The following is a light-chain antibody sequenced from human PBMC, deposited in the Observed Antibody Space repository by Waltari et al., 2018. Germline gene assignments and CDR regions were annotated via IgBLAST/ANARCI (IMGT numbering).Light chain of an antibody. Sequence: EIVMTQSPATLSLSPGERATLSCRTSQSVSNNLAWYQQKPGQAPRLLIYGASTRATGIPARFSDSGSGTEFTLTISSLQSEDSAVYFCQQYNDWPPYTFGQVTKLEIK. J-gene: IGKJ2*01. CDR3: QQYNDWPPYT. CDR2: GAS. V-gene: IGKV3-15*01. CDR1: QSVSNN.